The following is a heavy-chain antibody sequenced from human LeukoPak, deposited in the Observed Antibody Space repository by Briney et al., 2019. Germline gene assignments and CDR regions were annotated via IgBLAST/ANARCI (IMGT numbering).Heavy chain of an antibody. CDR3: GGGYSYVYLSNYYYYMAV. Sequence: GGSLRLSCVASGFTFSSYWMSWVRQAPGKGLEWVANIKLDGSEKYYVDSVKGRFTISRDNAKNSLYLQMDSLRVEDPAVDYCGGGYSYVYLSNYYYYMAVGGKGTTATVP. D-gene: IGHD5-18*01. CDR2: IKLDGSEK. CDR1: GFTFSSYW. J-gene: IGHJ6*03. V-gene: IGHV3-7*04.